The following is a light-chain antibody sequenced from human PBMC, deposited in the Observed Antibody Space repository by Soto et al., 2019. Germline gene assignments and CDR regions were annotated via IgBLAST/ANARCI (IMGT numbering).Light chain of an antibody. CDR2: HAS. V-gene: IGKV3-20*01. J-gene: IGKJ4*01. CDR1: QSVASSF. Sequence: EIVLTQSPGTLSLSPGERASLSCRASQSVASSFLAWYQQKPGQAPRNLIYHASSRATGIPDRFSGSGSGTDFTLTISRLEPEDFAVYYCQQYGSSPLTFGGGTKVEIK. CDR3: QQYGSSPLT.